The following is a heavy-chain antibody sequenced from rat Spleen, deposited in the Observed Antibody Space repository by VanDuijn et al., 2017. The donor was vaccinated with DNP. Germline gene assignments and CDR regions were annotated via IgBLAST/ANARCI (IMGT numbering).Heavy chain of an antibody. V-gene: IGHV5-25*01. J-gene: IGHJ2*01. CDR2: ISTSGSRT. D-gene: IGHD1-10*01. CDR3: ARHVGQPYFDY. CDR1: GFTFSNYY. Sequence: EVQLVESGGGLVQPGRSLKLSCAASGFTFSNYYMAWVRQAPKKGLEWVATISTSGSRTYYPDSVKGRFTISRDNAKSSLYLQMNSLKSEDTATYYCARHVGQPYFDYWGQGVMVTVSS.